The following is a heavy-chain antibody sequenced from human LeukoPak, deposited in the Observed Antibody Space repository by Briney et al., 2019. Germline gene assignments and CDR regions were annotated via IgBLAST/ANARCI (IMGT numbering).Heavy chain of an antibody. J-gene: IGHJ4*02. CDR2: ISGSGGST. Sequence: GGSLILSCAASGFTFSSYAMSWVRQAPGKGLEWVSAISGSGGSTYYADSVKGRFTISRDNSKNTLYLQMNSLRAEGTAVYYCANGGVIAANDYWGQGTLVTVSS. CDR1: GFTFSSYA. D-gene: IGHD6-6*01. CDR3: ANGGVIAANDY. V-gene: IGHV3-23*01.